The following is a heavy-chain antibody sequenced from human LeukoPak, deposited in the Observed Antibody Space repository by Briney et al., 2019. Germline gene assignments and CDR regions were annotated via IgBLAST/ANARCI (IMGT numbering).Heavy chain of an antibody. J-gene: IGHJ4*02. V-gene: IGHV3-21*01. CDR2: ISSSTSYI. Sequence: GGSLRLSCATSGFTFSTYGMNWVRQAPGKGLEWVSSISSSTSYIYYADSVKGRFTISKDNAKNSLYLQMNSLRAEDTAVYYCARAGGSTVSHSDYWGQGTLVTVSS. CDR3: ARAGGSTVSHSDY. CDR1: GFTFSTYG. D-gene: IGHD4-17*01.